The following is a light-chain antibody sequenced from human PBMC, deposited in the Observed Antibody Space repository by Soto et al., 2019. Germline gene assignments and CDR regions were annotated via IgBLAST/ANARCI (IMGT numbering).Light chain of an antibody. CDR2: DAS. V-gene: IGKV3-11*01. CDR1: QSVNTY. Sequence: EIVLTQSPATLSLSPGERATLSCRASQSVNTYLAWYQQKPGQAPRLLIYDASNRATGIPARFSGSGSGTDFTLTISSLEPEDFAVYYCQQRSNWPLTFGHGTKLEIK. J-gene: IGKJ2*01. CDR3: QQRSNWPLT.